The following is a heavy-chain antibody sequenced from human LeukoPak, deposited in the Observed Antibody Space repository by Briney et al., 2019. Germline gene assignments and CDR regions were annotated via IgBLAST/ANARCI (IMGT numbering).Heavy chain of an antibody. CDR2: IINDGSST. V-gene: IGHV3-74*01. CDR1: GFNFKNYW. J-gene: IGHJ4*02. CDR3: AKEGFDY. Sequence: GGSLRLSCAASGFNFKNYWMHWVRQAPGKGLEWVSRIINDGSSTTYADSVKGRFTISRDNSKNTLYLQMNSLRAEDTALYYCAKEGFDYWGQGTLVTVSS.